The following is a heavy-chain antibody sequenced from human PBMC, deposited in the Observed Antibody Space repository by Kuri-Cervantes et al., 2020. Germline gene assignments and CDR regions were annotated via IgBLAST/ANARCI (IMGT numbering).Heavy chain of an antibody. CDR2: ISWNSGSI. CDR1: GFTFDDYA. D-gene: IGHD6-13*01. V-gene: IGHV3-9*01. Sequence: SLKISCAASGFTFDDYAMYWVRQAPGKGLEWVSGISWNSGSIGYADSVKGRFTISRDNAKNSLYLQMNSLRAEDTAVYYCARESSSPGKYYYYYGMDVWGQGTTVTVSS. J-gene: IGHJ6*02. CDR3: ARESSSPGKYYYYYGMDV.